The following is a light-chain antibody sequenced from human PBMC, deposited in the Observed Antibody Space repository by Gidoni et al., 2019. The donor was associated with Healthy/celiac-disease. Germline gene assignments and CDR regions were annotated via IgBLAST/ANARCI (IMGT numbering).Light chain of an antibody. V-gene: IGLV3-19*01. CDR1: SLRSYY. Sequence: SSELTQDPAVSVALGQTVRITCQGASLRSYYASWYQQKPGQAPVLVIYGKNNRPSGIPDRFSGSSSGNTASLTITGAQAEDEADYYCNSRDSSAPRVFGGGTKLTVL. J-gene: IGLJ2*01. CDR3: NSRDSSAPRV. CDR2: GKN.